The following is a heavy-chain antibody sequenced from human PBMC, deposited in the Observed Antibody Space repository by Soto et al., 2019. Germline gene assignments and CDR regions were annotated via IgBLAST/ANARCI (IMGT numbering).Heavy chain of an antibody. V-gene: IGHV3-74*01. CDR2: IDADGRRI. CDR1: GFTFPHYW. J-gene: IGHJ4*02. Sequence: EVQLVESGGGLVQPGGSLRLSCAASGFTFPHYWMHWVRQVPGGGLVWGSRIDADGRRINYEDCVKGRFTISRDNAKNTVHLQMNSLSADDTGIYYCAREFTPAKTPGDDFDYWGQGTPVTISS. D-gene: IGHD2-15*01. CDR3: AREFTPAKTPGDDFDY.